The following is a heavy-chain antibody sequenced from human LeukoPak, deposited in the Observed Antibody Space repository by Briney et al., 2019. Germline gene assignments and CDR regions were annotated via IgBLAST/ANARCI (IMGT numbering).Heavy chain of an antibody. Sequence: SVTLSLTCSVSVGPISSGGYYWRWSRQHPGKGLEWNVYIYYSGSTYYNPSLKSRVTISVDTSKNQFSLKLSSVTAADTAVYYCARALRGGGFDSYGFFDYWGQGTLVTVSS. J-gene: IGHJ4*02. CDR3: ARALRGGGFDSYGFFDY. D-gene: IGHD5-18*01. CDR2: IYYSGST. V-gene: IGHV4-31*03. CDR1: VGPISSGGYY.